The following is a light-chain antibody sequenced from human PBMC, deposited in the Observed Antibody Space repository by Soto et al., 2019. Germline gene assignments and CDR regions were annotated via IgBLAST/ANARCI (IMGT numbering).Light chain of an antibody. CDR3: QNRSRWPLN. Sequence: EIVLTQSPATLSLSPGERATLSCRASQSVSSYLAWYQQKPGQAPRLLIYDASNRATDIPARFSGSGSGTDFTLTISSLEPEDSAVYYCQNRSRWPLNCGGGTKGDIK. CDR1: QSVSSY. V-gene: IGKV3-11*01. J-gene: IGKJ4*01. CDR2: DAS.